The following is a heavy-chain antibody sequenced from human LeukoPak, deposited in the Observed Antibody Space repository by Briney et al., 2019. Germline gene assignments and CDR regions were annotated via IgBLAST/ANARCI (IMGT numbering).Heavy chain of an antibody. CDR2: ISGSGGST. CDR1: GFTFSSYA. CDR3: ARFPGIAAAGTNFDY. V-gene: IGHV3-23*01. D-gene: IGHD6-13*01. J-gene: IGHJ4*02. Sequence: GGSLRLSCAASGFTFSSYAMSWVRQAPGKGLEWVSAISGSGGSTYYADPVKGRFTISRDNSKNTLYLQMNSLRAEDTAVYYCARFPGIAAAGTNFDYWGQGTLVTVSS.